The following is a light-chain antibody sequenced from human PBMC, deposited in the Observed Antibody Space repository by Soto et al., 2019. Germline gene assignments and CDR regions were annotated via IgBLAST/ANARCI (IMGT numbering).Light chain of an antibody. CDR1: SSDVGGYKY. CDR3: ASYTSSSTSVI. J-gene: IGLJ2*01. CDR2: EVS. V-gene: IGLV2-14*01. Sequence: QSALTQPASVSGSPGQSITISCTGTSSDVGGYKYVSWYQQHPDKAPKLIIFEVSNRPSGISSRFSGSKSGNTASLTISGLQAEDEADYYCASYTSSSTSVIFGRGTHLTVL.